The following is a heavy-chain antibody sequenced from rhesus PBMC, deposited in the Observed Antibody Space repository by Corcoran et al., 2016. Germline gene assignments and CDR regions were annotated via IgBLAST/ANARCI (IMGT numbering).Heavy chain of an antibody. CDR1: GGSISSSY. CDR2: IYGSGSST. Sequence: QLQLQESGPGLVKPSETLSVTCAVSGGSISSSYWSWIRQAPGKGPEWIGYIYGSGSSTNYNPSLRSRVTLSVDTSKNQFSLKLSSVTAADTAVYYCVRGGGGYCSGGVCYAIFDYWGQGVLVTVSS. D-gene: IGHD2-8*01. V-gene: IGHV4-169*01. CDR3: VRGGGGYCSGGVCYAIFDY. J-gene: IGHJ4*01.